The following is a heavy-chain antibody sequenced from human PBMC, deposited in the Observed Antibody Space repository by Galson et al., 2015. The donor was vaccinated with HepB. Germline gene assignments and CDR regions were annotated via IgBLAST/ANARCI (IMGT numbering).Heavy chain of an antibody. J-gene: IGHJ4*02. CDR1: GFTFSSYG. Sequence: SLRLSCAASGFTFSSYGLHWVRQAPGKGLEWVAVIWSDVNNKYYADSVKGRFTISRDNSRNTLDLQMNSLRAEDTAVYYCARGLEDWEPTLDYWGQGTLVTVSS. CDR2: IWSDVNNK. D-gene: IGHD3/OR15-3a*01. CDR3: ARGLEDWEPTLDY. V-gene: IGHV3-33*01.